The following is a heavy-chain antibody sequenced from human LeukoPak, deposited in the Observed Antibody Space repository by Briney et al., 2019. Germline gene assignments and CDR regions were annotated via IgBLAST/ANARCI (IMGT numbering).Heavy chain of an antibody. CDR2: IWYDGSNK. CDR1: GFTFSSYG. V-gene: IGHV3-33*01. CDR3: AREMGIGYQLLSSVLWY. Sequence: GRSLRLSCAASGFTFSSYGMHWVRQAPGKGLEWVAVIWYDGSNKYYADSVKGRFTISRDNSKNTLYLQMNSLRAEDTAVYYCAREMGIGYQLLSSVLWYWGQGTLVTVSS. D-gene: IGHD2-2*01. J-gene: IGHJ4*02.